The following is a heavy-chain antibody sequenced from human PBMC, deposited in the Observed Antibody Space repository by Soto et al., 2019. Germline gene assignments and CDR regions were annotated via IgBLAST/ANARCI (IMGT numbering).Heavy chain of an antibody. CDR2: MSYGGNT. CDR1: GDSVTIFF. CDR3: ASIGYSYGLRRRGAFDI. V-gene: IGHV4-59*02. D-gene: IGHD5-18*01. Sequence: SDTLSLTCAVSGDSVTIFFWNWIRQPPGKGIEWIGYMSYGGNTNTNASLKSRVSISLDTSKNQFSLKLSSVTAADTAVYFCASIGYSYGLRRRGAFDIWGQGTMVTGSS. J-gene: IGHJ3*02.